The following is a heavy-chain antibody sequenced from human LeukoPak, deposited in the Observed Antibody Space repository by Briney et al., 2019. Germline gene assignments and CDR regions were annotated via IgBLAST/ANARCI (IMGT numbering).Heavy chain of an antibody. CDR3: ASPYSYGYNLGDYYFDY. Sequence: ASVKVSCKASGGTFSSYAISWVRQAPGQGLEWMGGIIPIFGTANYAQKFQGRVTITADESTSTAYMELSSLRYEDTAVYYCASPYSYGYNLGDYYFDYWGQGTLVTVSS. CDR1: GGTFSSYA. J-gene: IGHJ4*02. V-gene: IGHV1-69*13. CDR2: IIPIFGTA. D-gene: IGHD5-18*01.